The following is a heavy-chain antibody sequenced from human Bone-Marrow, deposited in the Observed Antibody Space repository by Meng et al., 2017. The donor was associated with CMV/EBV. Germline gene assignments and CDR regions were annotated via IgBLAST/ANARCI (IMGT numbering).Heavy chain of an antibody. CDR3: ARATITGYFDY. J-gene: IGHJ4*02. Sequence: SVKVSCKASGCTFSSYAISWVRQAAGQGLEWMGGIIPIFGTANYAQKFQGRVTITTDESTSTAYMELSSLRSEDTAVYYCARATITGYFDYWGQGTLVTVSS. CDR2: IIPIFGTA. CDR1: GCTFSSYA. D-gene: IGHD5-12*01. V-gene: IGHV1-69*05.